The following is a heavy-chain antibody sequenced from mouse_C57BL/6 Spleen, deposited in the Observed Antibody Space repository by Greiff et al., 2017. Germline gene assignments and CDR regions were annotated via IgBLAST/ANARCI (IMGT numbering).Heavy chain of an antibody. J-gene: IGHJ3*01. CDR1: GYTFTSYW. CDR2: IYPSDSYT. Sequence: VQLQQPGAELVMPGASVKLSCKASGYTFTSYWMHWVKQRPGQGLEWIGEIYPSDSYTNYNQKFKGKSTLTVDKSSSTAYMQLSSLTSEDAAVYYCAREGGLRLLAYWGQGTLVTVSA. V-gene: IGHV1-69*01. D-gene: IGHD3-2*02. CDR3: AREGGLRLLAY.